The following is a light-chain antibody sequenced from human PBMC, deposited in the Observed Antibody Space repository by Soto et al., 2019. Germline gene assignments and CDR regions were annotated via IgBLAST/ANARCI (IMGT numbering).Light chain of an antibody. Sequence: QSVLTQPPSVSGAPGQRVTISCTGSSSNIGAGYDVHWYQQLPGTAPKLLIYGNSNRPSGVPDRFSGSKSGTYASLAITGSQAEDEADYYCQSYDSSMGGSGVFGGGTKLAVL. CDR3: QSYDSSMGGSGV. CDR1: SSNIGAGYD. J-gene: IGLJ2*01. V-gene: IGLV1-40*01. CDR2: GNS.